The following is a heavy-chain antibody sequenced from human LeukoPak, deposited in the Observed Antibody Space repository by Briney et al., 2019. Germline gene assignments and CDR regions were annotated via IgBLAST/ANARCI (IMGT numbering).Heavy chain of an antibody. Sequence: GESLKISCKGSGYSFTSYWIGWVLPMPGKGLEGMVIIYPGDSDTRYRPSFQGQVTISADKSISTAYLQWSSLKASDTAMYYCAREDPHYSRARTYRAFDIWGQGTMVTVSS. CDR1: GYSFTSYW. J-gene: IGHJ3*02. D-gene: IGHD6-13*01. V-gene: IGHV5-51*01. CDR3: AREDPHYSRARTYRAFDI. CDR2: IYPGDSDT.